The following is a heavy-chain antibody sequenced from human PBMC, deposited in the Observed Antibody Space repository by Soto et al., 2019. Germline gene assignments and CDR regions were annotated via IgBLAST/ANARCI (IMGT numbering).Heavy chain of an antibody. V-gene: IGHV3-21*01. CDR2: ISFSSSYI. CDR1: GFTFSSYS. J-gene: IGHJ3*02. D-gene: IGHD2-2*01. Sequence: GGSLRLSCAASGFTFSSYSMNWVRQAPGKGLEWVSSISFSSSYIYYADSVKGRFTISRDNAKNSLYLQMNSLRAEDTAVYYCARDVGDCSSTSCYAVYAFDIWGQGTMVTVS. CDR3: ARDVGDCSSTSCYAVYAFDI.